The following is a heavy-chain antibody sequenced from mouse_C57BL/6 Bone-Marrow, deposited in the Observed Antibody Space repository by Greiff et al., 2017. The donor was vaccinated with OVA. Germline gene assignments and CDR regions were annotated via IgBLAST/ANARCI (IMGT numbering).Heavy chain of an antibody. Sequence: VQLQQPGAELVKPGASVKLSCKASGYTFTSYWMQWVKQRPGQGLEWIGEIDPSDSYTNSNQKFKGKATLTVDTSSRTAYMQLSSLTSEDSAVYYCARSLRGNWYFDVWGTGTTDTVSS. V-gene: IGHV1-50*01. CDR2: IDPSDSYT. J-gene: IGHJ1*03. CDR1: GYTFTSYW. CDR3: ARSLRGNWYFDV.